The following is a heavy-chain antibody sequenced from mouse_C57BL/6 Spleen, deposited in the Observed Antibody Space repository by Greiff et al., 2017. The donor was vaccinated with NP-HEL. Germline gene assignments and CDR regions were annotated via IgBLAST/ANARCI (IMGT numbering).Heavy chain of an antibody. CDR2: IYPGDGDT. V-gene: IGHV1-82*01. CDR3: ARFYYYGSSPYFDY. J-gene: IGHJ2*01. D-gene: IGHD1-1*01. Sequence: QVQLQQSGPELVKPGASVKISCKASGYAFSSSWMNWVKQRPGKGLEWIGRIYPGDGDTNYNGKFKGKATLTADKSSSTAYMQLSSLTSEDSAVYFCARFYYYGSSPYFDYWGQGTTLTVSS. CDR1: GYAFSSSW.